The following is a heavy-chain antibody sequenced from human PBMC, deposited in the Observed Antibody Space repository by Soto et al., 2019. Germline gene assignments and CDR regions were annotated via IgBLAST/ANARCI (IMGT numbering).Heavy chain of an antibody. Sequence: QVQLVQSGAEVKKPGAAGKVSCKASGYTFTSYGISWVRQAPGQGIEWMGWISAYNGKTNYAQKHQGRVTMTTDTSTSTTYMELRSRRSDDTAVYYCARVHGRGCTHGVCYTYYYYGMDVWGQGTTVTVSS. CDR1: GYTFTSYG. CDR2: ISAYNGKT. D-gene: IGHD2-8*01. V-gene: IGHV1-18*04. J-gene: IGHJ6*02. CDR3: ARVHGRGCTHGVCYTYYYYGMDV.